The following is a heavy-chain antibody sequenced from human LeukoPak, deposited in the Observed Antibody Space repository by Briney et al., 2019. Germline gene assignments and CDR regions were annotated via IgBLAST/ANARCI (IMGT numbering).Heavy chain of an antibody. CDR1: GDSISSYY. D-gene: IGHD2-2*01. CDR3: AIEDPGWYCSSTSCYGRAFDI. Sequence: SETLSLTCTVSGDSISSYYWSWIRQPAGKGREWIGRIYTRGSTNYNPSLKSRVTMSVDTSKNQFSLKLSSVTAADTAVYYCAIEDPGWYCSSTSCYGRAFDIWGQGTMVTVSS. CDR2: IYTRGST. J-gene: IGHJ3*02. V-gene: IGHV4-4*07.